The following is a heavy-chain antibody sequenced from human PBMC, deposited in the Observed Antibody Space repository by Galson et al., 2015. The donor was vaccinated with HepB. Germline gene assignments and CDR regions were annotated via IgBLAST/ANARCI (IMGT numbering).Heavy chain of an antibody. CDR3: VPYCSGGSCLFDY. V-gene: IGHV1-69*13. J-gene: IGHJ4*02. D-gene: IGHD2-15*01. Sequence: SVKVSCKASGGTFRRYAFSWVRQAPGQGLEWMGGIIPIFPTTNYAQKFQGRVTITADESTGTAYMELSSLRAEDTAVYYCVPYCSGGSCLFDYWGQGTLVTVSS. CDR1: GGTFRRYA. CDR2: IIPIFPTT.